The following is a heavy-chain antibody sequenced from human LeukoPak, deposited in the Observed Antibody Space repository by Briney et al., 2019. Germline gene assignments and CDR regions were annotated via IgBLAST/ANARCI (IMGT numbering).Heavy chain of an antibody. D-gene: IGHD1-1*01. CDR1: GGSFSGYY. J-gene: IGHJ4*02. CDR2: INHSGST. CDR3: ARVSVPRRYLVDY. Sequence: PSETLSLTCAVYGGSFSGYYWSWLRLPPGKGLEWIGEINHSGSTNYNPSLKSRVTISVDTSKNQFSLKLSSVTAADTAVYYCARVSVPRRYLVDYWGQGTLVTVSS. V-gene: IGHV4-34*01.